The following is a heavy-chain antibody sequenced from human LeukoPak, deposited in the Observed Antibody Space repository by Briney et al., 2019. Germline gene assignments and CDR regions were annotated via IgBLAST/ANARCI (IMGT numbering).Heavy chain of an antibody. V-gene: IGHV3-74*01. J-gene: IGHJ5*02. Sequence: GGSLRLACAASGFNFNNYWMHWVRQTPGKGLESVSRINSDGSTTTYADSVKGRFTISRDNTKNMLYLQMNSLTAEDTAMYYCASLSQYPSAWFDPWGQGTLVTVSS. CDR2: INSDGSTT. D-gene: IGHD2/OR15-2a*01. CDR1: GFNFNNYW. CDR3: ASLSQYPSAWFDP.